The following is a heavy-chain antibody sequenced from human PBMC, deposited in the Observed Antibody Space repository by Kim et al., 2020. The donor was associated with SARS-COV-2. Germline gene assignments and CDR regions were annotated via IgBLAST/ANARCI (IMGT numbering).Heavy chain of an antibody. V-gene: IGHV7-4-1*02. D-gene: IGHD1-1*01. Sequence: ASVKVSCKASGYTFTRHAINWVRQAPGQGLEWMGWINTDTGNPTYAQGFTGRFVFSLDTSVSTAFLHISSLKAEDTAVYFCAREDPPYEDYWNFCGQGTL. CDR2: INTDTGNP. CDR3: AREDPPYEDYWNF. J-gene: IGHJ4*02. CDR1: GYTFTRHA.